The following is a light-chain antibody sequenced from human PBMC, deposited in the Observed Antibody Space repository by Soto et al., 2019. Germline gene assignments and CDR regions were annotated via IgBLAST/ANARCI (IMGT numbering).Light chain of an antibody. J-gene: IGLJ1*01. Sequence: QSVLTQPASVSGSPRQSITISCTGASSDVGSYTYVSWYQQHPGKAPKLMIYEVNNRPSGVSNRFSGSKSGNTASLTISGLQAEDEAEYYCCSYVGATTYVFGSGTKVTVL. CDR2: EVN. CDR3: CSYVGATTYV. CDR1: SSDVGSYTY. V-gene: IGLV2-14*01.